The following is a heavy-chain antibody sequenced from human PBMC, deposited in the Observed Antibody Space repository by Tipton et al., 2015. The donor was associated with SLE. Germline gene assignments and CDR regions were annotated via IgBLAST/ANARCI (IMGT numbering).Heavy chain of an antibody. D-gene: IGHD5/OR15-5a*01. J-gene: IGHJ3*02. CDR3: AREVNIVDDSDAFDI. V-gene: IGHV4-4*07. CDR2: LFPGGNT. Sequence: TLSLTCTVSGDSIRIYYWSWIRQPAGKGLEWIGRLFPGGNTNYNPSLQSRVTMSVDTSKKQFSLTLSSVTAADTAVYYCAREVNIVDDSDAFDIWGQGTMVTVSP. CDR1: GDSIRIYY.